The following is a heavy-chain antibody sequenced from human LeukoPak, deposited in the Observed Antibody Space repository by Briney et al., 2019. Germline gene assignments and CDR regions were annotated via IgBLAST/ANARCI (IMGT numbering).Heavy chain of an antibody. CDR1: GFTFSSYA. V-gene: IGHV3-23*01. D-gene: IGHD2-2*01. Sequence: GGSLRLSRAASGFTFSSYAMSWVRQAPGKGLEWVSAISGSGGSTYYADSVKGRFTISRDNSKNTLYLQMNSLRAEDTAVYYCAKDCSSTSRLTEDAFEIWGQGTMVTVSS. J-gene: IGHJ3*02. CDR3: AKDCSSTSRLTEDAFEI. CDR2: ISGSGGST.